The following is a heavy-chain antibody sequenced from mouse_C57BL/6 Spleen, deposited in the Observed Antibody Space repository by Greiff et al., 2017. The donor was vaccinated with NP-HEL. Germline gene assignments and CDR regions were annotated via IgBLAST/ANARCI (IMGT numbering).Heavy chain of an antibody. CDR3: ARSGYYYGTDY. CDR1: GYTFTSYW. CDR2: INPSNGGT. D-gene: IGHD1-1*01. Sequence: VQLQQSGTELVKPGASVKLSCKASGYTFTSYWMHWVKQRPGQGLEWIGNINPSNGGTNYNEKFKSKATLTVDKSSITAYMQHSSLTSEDSAVYYCARSGYYYGTDYWVQGNTLTVSS. J-gene: IGHJ2*01. V-gene: IGHV1-53*01.